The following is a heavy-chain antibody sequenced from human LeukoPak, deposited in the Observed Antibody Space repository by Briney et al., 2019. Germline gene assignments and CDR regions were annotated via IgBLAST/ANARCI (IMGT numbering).Heavy chain of an antibody. V-gene: IGHV7-4-1*02. CDR1: GYTFTGYA. CDR2: INTNTGNP. D-gene: IGHD2-15*01. J-gene: IGHJ3*02. Sequence: ASVKVSCKASGYTFTGYAMNWVRQAPGQGLEWMGWINTNTGNPTYAQGFTGRFVFSLDTSVSTAYLQISSLKAEDTAVYYCASSSFGVVAATPTAFDIWGQGTMVTVSS. CDR3: ASSSFGVVAATPTAFDI.